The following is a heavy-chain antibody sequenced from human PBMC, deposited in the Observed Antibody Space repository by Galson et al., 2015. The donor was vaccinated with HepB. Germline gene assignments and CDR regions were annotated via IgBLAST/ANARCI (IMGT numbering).Heavy chain of an antibody. J-gene: IGHJ4*02. CDR2: IKQDGSEK. D-gene: IGHD6-13*01. Sequence: SLRLSCAASGFTFISYWMSWVRQAPGEGLEWVANIKQDGSEKYYVDSEKGRFTISSDNAKNSLYLQMNSLRAEDTAVYYCERVRGIAAAGTADSWGQGTLVTVSS. CDR3: ERVRGIAAAGTADS. CDR1: GFTFISYW. V-gene: IGHV3-7*03.